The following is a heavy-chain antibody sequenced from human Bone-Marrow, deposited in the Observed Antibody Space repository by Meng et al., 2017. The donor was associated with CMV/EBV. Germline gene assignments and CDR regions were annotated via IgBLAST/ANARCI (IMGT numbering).Heavy chain of an antibody. CDR2: ISWDGGST. CDR1: GFTFDDYT. Sequence: GESLKISCAASGFTFDDYTMHWVRQAPGKGLEWVSLISWDGGSTYYADSVKGRFTISRDNSKNSLYLQMNSLRAEDTALYYCARDPSTMVGSYYYGMDGWGQGTTVTVSS. CDR3: ARDPSTMVGSYYYGMDG. J-gene: IGHJ6*02. D-gene: IGHD4/OR15-4a*01. V-gene: IGHV3-43*01.